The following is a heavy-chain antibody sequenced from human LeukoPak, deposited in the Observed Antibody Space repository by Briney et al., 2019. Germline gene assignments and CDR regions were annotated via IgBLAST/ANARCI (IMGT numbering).Heavy chain of an antibody. D-gene: IGHD3-16*01. CDR2: IIDSGEST. V-gene: IGHV3-23*01. CDR1: GFTFSSYA. Sequence: QPGGSLRLSCAASGFTFSSYAMSWVRQAPGKGLEWVSGIIDSGESTYYANFAKGRFTISRDNSNNTLYLQMNSLRAEDTAVYYCAKLGGQVLHNYYVAVCGKGTTVAVSS. J-gene: IGHJ6*03. CDR3: AKLGGQVLHNYYVAV.